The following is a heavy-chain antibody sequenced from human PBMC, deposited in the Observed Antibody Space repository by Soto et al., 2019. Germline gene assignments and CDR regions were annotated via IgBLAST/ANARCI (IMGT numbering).Heavy chain of an antibody. J-gene: IGHJ4*02. D-gene: IGHD4-17*01. CDR3: AKGGGAVTTLVDY. CDR2: IRWNSDNV. CDR1: GFTFDDYA. V-gene: IGHV3-9*01. Sequence: EVQLVESGGGLVQPGRSLRLSCAASGFTFDDYAMHWVRQAPGKGLEWVSGIRWNSDNVAYADSVKGRFTITRDNAKNSLYLQMNSLRAEDTALYYCAKGGGAVTTLVDYWGQGTLVTVSS.